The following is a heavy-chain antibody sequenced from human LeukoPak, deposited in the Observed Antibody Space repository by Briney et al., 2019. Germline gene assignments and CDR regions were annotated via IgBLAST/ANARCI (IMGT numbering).Heavy chain of an antibody. CDR3: ARTTMVRGTYYMDV. V-gene: IGHV4-59*01. J-gene: IGHJ6*03. Sequence: PSETLSLTCTVSGGSISSYYWSWIRQPPGKGLEWIGCIYYSGYTNYKSSLKSRVTISVDTSKNQFSLRLSSVTAADTAVYYCARTTMVRGTYYMDVWGKGTTVTVSS. CDR2: IYYSGYT. D-gene: IGHD3-10*01. CDR1: GGSISSYY.